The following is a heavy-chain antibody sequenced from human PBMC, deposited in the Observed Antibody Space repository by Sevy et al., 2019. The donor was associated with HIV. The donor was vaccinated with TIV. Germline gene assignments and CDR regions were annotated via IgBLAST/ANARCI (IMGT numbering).Heavy chain of an antibody. CDR2: ISWDGGST. J-gene: IGHJ4*02. V-gene: IGHV3-43*01. D-gene: IGHD4-17*01. CDR1: GFTFDDYT. CDR3: AKDRGRSTVTSLLGD. Sequence: GGSLRLSCAASGFTFDDYTMHWVRQAPGKGLEWVSLISWDGGSTYYADSVKGRFTISRDNSKNSLYLQMNSLRTEDTALYYCAKDRGRSTVTSLLGDWGQRTLVTVSS.